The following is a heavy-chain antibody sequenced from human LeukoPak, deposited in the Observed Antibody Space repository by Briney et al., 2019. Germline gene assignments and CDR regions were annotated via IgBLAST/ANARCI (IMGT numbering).Heavy chain of an antibody. D-gene: IGHD6-19*01. V-gene: IGHV3-66*02. CDR3: ARDQAGRYYFDY. J-gene: IGHJ4*02. CDR1: GFTVSSNY. CDR2: IYSGGST. Sequence: GGSLRLSCAASGFTVSSNYMSWVRLAPGKGLEWVSVIYSGGSTYYADSVKGRFTISRDNSKNTLYLQMNSLRAEDTAVYYCARDQAGRYYFDYWGQGTLVTVSS.